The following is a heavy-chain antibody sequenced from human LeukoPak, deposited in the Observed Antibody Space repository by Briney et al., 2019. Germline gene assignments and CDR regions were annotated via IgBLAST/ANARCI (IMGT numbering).Heavy chain of an antibody. D-gene: IGHD2-2*01. CDR2: ISASGGST. CDR1: GFTFSSYA. J-gene: IGHJ1*01. CDR3: AKDNVPYCSSSKSCYVGYFQH. V-gene: IGHV3-23*01. Sequence: GGSLRLSCAASGFTFSSYALNWVRQAPGKGLEWVSAISASGGSTYYADSVKGRFIISRDSSRNTLYLQMNSLRADDTAVYYCAKDNVPYCSSSKSCYVGYFQHWGQGTLVTVSS.